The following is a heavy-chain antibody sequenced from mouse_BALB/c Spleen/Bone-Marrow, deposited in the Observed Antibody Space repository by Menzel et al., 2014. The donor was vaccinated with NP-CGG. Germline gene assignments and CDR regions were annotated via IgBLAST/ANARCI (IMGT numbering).Heavy chain of an antibody. CDR2: ISYSGST. J-gene: IGHJ4*01. CDR1: GDSITSGY. D-gene: IGHD3-1*01. Sequence: VQLQQPGPSLVKPSQTLSLTCSVTGDSITSGYWNWIRKFPGNTLEYMGYISYSGSTYYNPSLKSRISITRDTTKNLYYLQLNSVTTKDTATYYCARSGSSGYHYYAMDYWGQGTSVTISA. V-gene: IGHV3-8*02. CDR3: ARSGSSGYHYYAMDY.